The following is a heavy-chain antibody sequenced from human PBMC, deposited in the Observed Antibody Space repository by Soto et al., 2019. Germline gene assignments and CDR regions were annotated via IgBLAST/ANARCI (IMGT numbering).Heavy chain of an antibody. V-gene: IGHV4-39*01. D-gene: IGHD3-22*01. J-gene: IGHJ4*02. Sequence: SETLSLTCRVSDGSMNSDSSYWGWIRQPPGKGLEWIGVINHSGSTYHNLSLKGRVTMSVDASRNQFSLKLTSMTAADTAVYYCARLGGYVSVGYYYLWDSWGQGTLVTV. CDR2: INHSGST. CDR3: ARLGGYVSVGYYYLWDS. CDR1: DGSMNSDSSY.